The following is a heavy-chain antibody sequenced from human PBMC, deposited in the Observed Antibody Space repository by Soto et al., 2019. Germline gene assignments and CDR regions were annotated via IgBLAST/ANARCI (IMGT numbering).Heavy chain of an antibody. CDR1: GGSINGYY. CDR2: FHFSGST. J-gene: IGHJ4*01. V-gene: IGHV4-59*01. D-gene: IGHD5-18*01. Sequence: QVQLQESGPGLVKPSETLSLTCTVSGGSINGYYWTWLRQSPTNGLEWTGYFHFSGSTKYNPSLESRLTISAETSKNQISLTLSSVTAADTAVYYCARASGYSYGYDDFFDNWGQGTLANVSS. CDR3: ARASGYSYGYDDFFDN.